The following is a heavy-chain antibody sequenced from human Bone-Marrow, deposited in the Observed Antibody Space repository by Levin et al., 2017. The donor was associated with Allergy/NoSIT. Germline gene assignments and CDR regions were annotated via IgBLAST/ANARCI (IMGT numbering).Heavy chain of an antibody. CDR3: AKVLSETGTTF. Sequence: LSLTCAASGFTFRSYAMSWVRQAPGKGLEWVSAISGSGGSTYYADSVKGRFTISRDNSKNTLYLQMNSLRAEDTAVYYCAKVLSETGTTFWGQGTLVTVSS. V-gene: IGHV3-23*01. J-gene: IGHJ4*02. CDR1: GFTFRSYA. CDR2: ISGSGGST. D-gene: IGHD1-7*01.